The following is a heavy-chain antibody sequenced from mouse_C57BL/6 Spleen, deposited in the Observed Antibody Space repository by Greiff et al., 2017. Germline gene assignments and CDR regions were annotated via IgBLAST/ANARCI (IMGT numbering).Heavy chain of an antibody. CDR1: GFNIKDDY. D-gene: IGHD2-1*01. V-gene: IGHV14-4*01. CDR2: IDPENGDT. Sequence: EVKLMESGAELVRPGASVKLSCTASGFNIKDDYMHWVKQRPEQGLEWIGWIDPENGDTEYASKFQGKATITADPASNTAYLQLSSLTSEDTDLYYCTTSGIYYGNYARGWFAYWGQGTLVTVSA. J-gene: IGHJ3*01. CDR3: TTSGIYYGNYARGWFAY.